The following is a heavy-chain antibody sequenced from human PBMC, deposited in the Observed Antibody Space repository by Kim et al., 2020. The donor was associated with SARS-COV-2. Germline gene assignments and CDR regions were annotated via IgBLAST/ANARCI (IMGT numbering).Heavy chain of an antibody. Sequence: GGSLRLSCAASGFTFSSYGMHWVRQAPGKGLEWVAVIWYDGSNKYYADSVKGRFTISRDNSKNTLYLQMNSLRAEDTAVYYCARGAVEAGEAYYYYGMDVWGQGTTVTVSS. CDR2: IWYDGSNK. J-gene: IGHJ6*02. V-gene: IGHV3-33*01. D-gene: IGHD3-10*01. CDR3: ARGAVEAGEAYYYYGMDV. CDR1: GFTFSSYG.